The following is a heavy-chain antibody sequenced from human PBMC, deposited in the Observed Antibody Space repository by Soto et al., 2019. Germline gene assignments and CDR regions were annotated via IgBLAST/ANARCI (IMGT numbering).Heavy chain of an antibody. D-gene: IGHD1-1*01. J-gene: IGHJ4*02. Sequence: GGSLRLSCAASGFTFSGHYMDWIRQAPVKGLEWLGRSRNKANSYTTEYAASVRGRFTISRDESKNSLYLQMNGLKTEDTAVYYCVRGYNSFDSWGQGALVTVSS. V-gene: IGHV3-72*01. CDR2: SRNKANSYTT. CDR3: VRGYNSFDS. CDR1: GFTFSGHY.